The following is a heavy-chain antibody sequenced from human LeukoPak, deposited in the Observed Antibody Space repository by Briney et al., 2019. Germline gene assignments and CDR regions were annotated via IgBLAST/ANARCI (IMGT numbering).Heavy chain of an antibody. D-gene: IGHD5-18*01. CDR3: ARFTPTAMVTADY. Sequence: GGSLSLSCAASGFTFSSNSMNWVRQAPGKGLEWVSSISSSSSYIYYADSVKGRFTISRDNAKNSLYLQMNSLRAEDTAVYYCARFTPTAMVTADYWGQGTLVTVSS. CDR2: ISSSSSYI. CDR1: GFTFSSNS. J-gene: IGHJ4*02. V-gene: IGHV3-21*01.